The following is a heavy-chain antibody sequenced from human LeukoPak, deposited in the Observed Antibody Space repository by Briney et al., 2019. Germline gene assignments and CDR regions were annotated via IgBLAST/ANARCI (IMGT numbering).Heavy chain of an antibody. V-gene: IGHV3-21*01. CDR2: ISSSSSYI. J-gene: IGHJ6*02. Sequence: GGSLTLSCAASGFTFSSYSMNWVRQAPGKGLEWVSSISSSSSYIYYADAVKGRFTISRGDAKNSLYLQMNSLRAEDTAVYYCARHDCSSTSCNPPGYYYYGMDVWGQGTRLTVSS. D-gene: IGHD2-2*01. CDR3: ARHDCSSTSCNPPGYYYYGMDV. CDR1: GFTFSSYS.